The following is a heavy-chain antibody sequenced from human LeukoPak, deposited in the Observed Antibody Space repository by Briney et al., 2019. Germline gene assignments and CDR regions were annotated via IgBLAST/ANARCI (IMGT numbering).Heavy chain of an antibody. V-gene: IGHV3-30*18. Sequence: PGGSLRLSCAASGFIFSTYGIHWVRQAPGKGLEWVVVISNDGSNKYYADSVKGRFTISRDNSKNTLYLQMNSLRAEDTAVYYCAKGLSGGGQRGYFDYWGQGTLVTVSS. J-gene: IGHJ4*02. CDR3: AKGLSGGGQRGYFDY. D-gene: IGHD4-23*01. CDR2: ISNDGSNK. CDR1: GFIFSTYG.